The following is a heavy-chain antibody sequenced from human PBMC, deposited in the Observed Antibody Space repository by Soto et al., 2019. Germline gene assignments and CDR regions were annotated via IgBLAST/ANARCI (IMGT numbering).Heavy chain of an antibody. CDR2: VIPIFGTA. J-gene: IGHJ4*02. D-gene: IGHD5-18*01. V-gene: IGHV1-69*13. Sequence: ASVKVSCKASGGTFSSYAISWVRQAPGQGLEWMGGVIPIFGTANYAQKFQGRVTMTADESTSTAYMELSSLRSGDTAVYYCAGNSYGYSGYFDYWGQGTLVTVSS. CDR3: AGNSYGYSGYFDY. CDR1: GGTFSSYA.